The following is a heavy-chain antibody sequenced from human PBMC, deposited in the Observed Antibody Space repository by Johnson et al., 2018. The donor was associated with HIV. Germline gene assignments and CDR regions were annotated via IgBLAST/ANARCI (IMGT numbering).Heavy chain of an antibody. CDR1: GLILSNYW. Sequence: VHLVEPVGDSLRPEGPLRLSCSPSGLILSNYWMHWVRQAPGKGLIWVACIKTDGSDTNYADSVKGRFTISRDNAKNTVYLQMDSLRDEDMAVYYCARGALGSFDIWGQGTMVTVSA. J-gene: IGHJ3*02. D-gene: IGHD3-10*01. CDR3: ARGALGSFDI. CDR2: IKTDGSDT. V-gene: IGHV3-74*02.